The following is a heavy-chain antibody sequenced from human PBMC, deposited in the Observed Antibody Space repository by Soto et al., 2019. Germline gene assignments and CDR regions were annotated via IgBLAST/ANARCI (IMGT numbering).Heavy chain of an antibody. J-gene: IGHJ3*02. D-gene: IGHD3-22*01. CDR1: GFTFSSYS. V-gene: IGHV3-21*01. Sequence: GGTLRFSCAASGFTFSSYSMNWVRQAPVKGLEWGSSISSSSSYIYYADSVKVRFTISRDNAKNSLYLQMNSLRAEDTAVYYCAISRVLDDSSGSRTFDICSQGTMVTVS. CDR2: ISSSSSYI. CDR3: AISRVLDDSSGSRTFDI.